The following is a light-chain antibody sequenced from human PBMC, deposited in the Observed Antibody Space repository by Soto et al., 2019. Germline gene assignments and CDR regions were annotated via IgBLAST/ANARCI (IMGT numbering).Light chain of an antibody. CDR2: DAS. CDR1: QSIRSY. J-gene: IGKJ5*01. CDR3: QQRSNWPIT. V-gene: IGKV3-11*01. Sequence: EIVLTQSPATLSLSPGERATLSCRASQSIRSYLAWYQQKPGQSPRLLIYDASNMATGVPTRFSGSGSGTDFTLTIGNLEPEDFAVYYYQQRSNWPITFGQGTRLEIK.